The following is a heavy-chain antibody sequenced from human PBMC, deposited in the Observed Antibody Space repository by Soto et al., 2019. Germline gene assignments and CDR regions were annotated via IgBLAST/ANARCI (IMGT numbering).Heavy chain of an antibody. CDR2: VYYSGTT. Sequence: QVQLQESGPGLVQPSETLSLTCTVSGGPVSSGSYYWNWIRQPPGKGLEWIAYVYYSGTTNYNPALKSRFTISVDPSKRQFSLDLSSVTAADTAVYYCARLPRTGSPRYYFDSWGQGTLVTVSS. J-gene: IGHJ4*02. CDR1: GGPVSSGSYY. D-gene: IGHD1-1*01. V-gene: IGHV4-61*01. CDR3: ARLPRTGSPRYYFDS.